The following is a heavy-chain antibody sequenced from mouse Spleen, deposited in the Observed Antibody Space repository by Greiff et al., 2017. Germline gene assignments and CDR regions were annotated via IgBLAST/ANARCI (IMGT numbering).Heavy chain of an antibody. CDR2: ISNGGGST. Sequence: EVQLQESGGGLVQPGGSLKLSCATSGFTFSDYYMYWVRQTPEKRLEWVAYISNGGGSTYYPDTVKGRFTISRDNAKNTLYLQMSRLKSEDTAMYYCARHDYAMDYWGQGTSVTVSS. V-gene: IGHV5-12*02. CDR3: ARHDYAMDY. J-gene: IGHJ4*01. CDR1: GFTFSDYY.